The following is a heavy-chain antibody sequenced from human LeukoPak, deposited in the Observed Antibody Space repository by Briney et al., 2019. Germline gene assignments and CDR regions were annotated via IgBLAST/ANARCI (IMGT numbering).Heavy chain of an antibody. CDR3: AKETPGYSSSWYNPLAS. CDR1: GFTFSSYA. D-gene: IGHD6-13*01. Sequence: GGSLRLSCAASGFTFSSYAMSWVRQAPGKGLEWVSAISGSGGSTYYADSVKGRFTISRDNSKNTLYLQMNSLRAEDTAVYYCAKETPGYSSSWYNPLASWGQGTLVTVSS. CDR2: ISGSGGST. J-gene: IGHJ4*02. V-gene: IGHV3-23*01.